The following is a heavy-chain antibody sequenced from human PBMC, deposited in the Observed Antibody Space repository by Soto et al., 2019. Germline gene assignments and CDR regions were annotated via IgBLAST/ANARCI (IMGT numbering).Heavy chain of an antibody. CDR3: VKSGTYYDFWSGHYDYYYGMDV. J-gene: IGHJ6*02. V-gene: IGHV3-15*07. CDR2: IKSKTDGGTT. Sequence: EVQLVESGGGLVKPGGSLRLSCAASGFTFSNAWMNWVRQAPGKGLEWVGRIKSKTDGGTTDYAAPVKGRFTISRDDSKNTLYLQMNSLKTEDTAVYYCVKSGTYYDFWSGHYDYYYGMDVWGQGTTVTVSS. D-gene: IGHD3-3*01. CDR1: GFTFSNAW.